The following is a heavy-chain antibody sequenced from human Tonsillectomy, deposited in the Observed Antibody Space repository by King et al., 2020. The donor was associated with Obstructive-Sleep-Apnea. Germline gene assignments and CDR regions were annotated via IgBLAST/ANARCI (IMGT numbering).Heavy chain of an antibody. V-gene: IGHV3-73*01. CDR3: TRHLRGEVAGQDY. CDR1: GFTFSCSA. J-gene: IGHJ4*02. D-gene: IGHD6-19*01. Sequence: VQLVESGGGLVQPGGSLKLSCAASGFTFSCSAMHWVRQASGKGLEWVGRIRSKANNYATAYAASVEGRFTISRDDSKNTAYLQMNSLKTEDTAVYYCTRHLRGEVAGQDYWGQGTLVTVSS. CDR2: IRSKANNYAT.